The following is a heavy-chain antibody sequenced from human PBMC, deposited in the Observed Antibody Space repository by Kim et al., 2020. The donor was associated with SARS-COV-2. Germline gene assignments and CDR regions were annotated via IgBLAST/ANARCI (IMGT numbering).Heavy chain of an antibody. J-gene: IGHJ4*02. D-gene: IGHD6-13*01. CDR1: GFTVSSNY. CDR3: ARERSGSSWYQ. Sequence: GGSLRLSCAASGFTVSSNYMSWVRQAPGKGLEWVSVIYSGGSTYYADSVKGRFTISRDNSKNTLYLQMNSLRAEDTAVYYCARERSGSSWYQWGQGTLVTVAS. V-gene: IGHV3-53*01. CDR2: IYSGGST.